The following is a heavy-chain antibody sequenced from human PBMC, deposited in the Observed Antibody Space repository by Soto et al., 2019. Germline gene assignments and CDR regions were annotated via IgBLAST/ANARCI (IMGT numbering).Heavy chain of an antibody. Sequence: GGSLRLSCAASGFTVSSNYMSWVRQAPGKGLEWVSVIYSGGSTYYADSVKGRFTISRDNAKNSLYLQMNSLRAEDTAVYYCARVRRYRYCSSTSCLYFDYWGQGTLVTVSS. J-gene: IGHJ4*02. V-gene: IGHV3-66*01. D-gene: IGHD2-2*01. CDR1: GFTVSSNY. CDR2: IYSGGST. CDR3: ARVRRYRYCSSTSCLYFDY.